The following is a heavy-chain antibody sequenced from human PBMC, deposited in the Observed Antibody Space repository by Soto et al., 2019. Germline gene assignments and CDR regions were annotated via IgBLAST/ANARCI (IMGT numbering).Heavy chain of an antibody. CDR2: IIPIFGTA. CDR3: AKVRYSSPMGYYYGMDV. Sequence: SVKVSCKASRVAFSKFIVTWVRQAPGLGLEWVGGIIPIFGTANYAQKFQGRVTITADESTSTSYMEVNNLRSEDTAVYYCAKVRYSSPMGYYYGMDVWGQGTTVIVSS. D-gene: IGHD6-19*01. V-gene: IGHV1-69*13. CDR1: RVAFSKFI. J-gene: IGHJ6*02.